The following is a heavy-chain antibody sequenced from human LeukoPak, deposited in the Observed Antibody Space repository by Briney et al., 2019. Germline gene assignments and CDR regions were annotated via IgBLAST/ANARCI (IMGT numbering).Heavy chain of an antibody. J-gene: IGHJ4*02. D-gene: IGHD1-26*01. Sequence: TSETLSLTCTVSGGSISSYYWSWIRQPPGKGLEWIGYIYYSGTTNNNPSLKSRVTISVDTSKNQFSLKLSSVTAADTAVYYCARSGSYAGFFDYWGQGTLVTVSS. CDR2: IYYSGTT. V-gene: IGHV4-59*01. CDR3: ARSGSYAGFFDY. CDR1: GGSISSYY.